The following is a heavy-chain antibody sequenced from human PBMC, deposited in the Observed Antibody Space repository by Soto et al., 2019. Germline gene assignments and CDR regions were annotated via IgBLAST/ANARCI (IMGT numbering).Heavy chain of an antibody. CDR1: GFTFSDYA. Sequence: GGSLRLSCSASGFTFSDYAMHWVRQPPGKRLECVSAISGNGGSTYHADAVKGRFTISRDNSKNTLYLQMSSLRADDTAVYYCVKVSGYSGYDPLPFDYWGQGTLVTVSS. CDR2: ISGNGGST. J-gene: IGHJ4*02. V-gene: IGHV3-64D*08. D-gene: IGHD5-12*01. CDR3: VKVSGYSGYDPLPFDY.